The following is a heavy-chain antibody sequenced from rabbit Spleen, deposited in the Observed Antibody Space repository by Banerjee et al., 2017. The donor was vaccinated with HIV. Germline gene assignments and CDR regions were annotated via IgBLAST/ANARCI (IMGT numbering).Heavy chain of an antibody. CDR1: GFSFSSGYD. CDR2: IYAGSSSST. CDR3: ARDAGPSFSTYGMDL. D-gene: IGHD8-1*01. Sequence: QSLEESGGGLVKPGASLTLTCKASGFSFSSGYDMCWVRQAPGKGLEWIACIYAGSSSSTYSATWAKGRFTLSKTSSTTVTLQMTSLTAADTATYFCARDAGPSFSTYGMDLWGPGTLVTVS. V-gene: IGHV1S40*01. J-gene: IGHJ6*01.